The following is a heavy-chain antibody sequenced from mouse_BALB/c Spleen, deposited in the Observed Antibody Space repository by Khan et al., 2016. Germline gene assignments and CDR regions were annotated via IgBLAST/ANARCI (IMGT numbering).Heavy chain of an antibody. V-gene: IGHV3-2*02. J-gene: IGHJ3*01. D-gene: IGHD2-3*01. Sequence: EVQLVESGLGLVKPSQSLSLTCTVTGYSITSDCAWSWIRQFPGNKLEWMGYITYSGYTSYNPSLKSRISITRDTSKSQFFLQLNSVTTEDTGTYYCVRVNDGFFAWFAYWGQGTLVTVSA. CDR2: ITYSGYT. CDR3: VRVNDGFFAWFAY. CDR1: GYSITSDCA.